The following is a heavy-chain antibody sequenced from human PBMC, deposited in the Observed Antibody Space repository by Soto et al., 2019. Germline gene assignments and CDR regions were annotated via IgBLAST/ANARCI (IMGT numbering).Heavy chain of an antibody. CDR3: ARDGGSNPLRGYDYYYYGMDV. CDR1: GFTFSSYE. CDR2: ISSSGSTI. J-gene: IGHJ6*02. Sequence: GGSLRLSCAASGFTFSSYEMNWVRQAPGKGLEWVSYISSSGSTIYYADSVKGRFTISRDNAKNSLYLQMNSLRAEDTAVYYCARDGGSNPLRGYDYYYYGMDVWGQGTTVTVSS. D-gene: IGHD3-16*01. V-gene: IGHV3-48*03.